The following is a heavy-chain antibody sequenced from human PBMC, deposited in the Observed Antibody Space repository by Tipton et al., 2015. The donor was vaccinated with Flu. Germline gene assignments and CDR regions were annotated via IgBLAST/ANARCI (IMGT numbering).Heavy chain of an antibody. Sequence: TLSLTCTVAGGSISSYYWGWVRQPAGKRLQWIGRVHTSGNTHYDPSFESRVTISLDTSKSQFSLKLRSVTAADTAVYFCARGMASGATYFDYWGPGTLVTVSS. CDR2: VHTSGNT. CDR1: GGSISSYY. CDR3: ARGMASGATYFDY. V-gene: IGHV4-4*07. D-gene: IGHD6-19*01. J-gene: IGHJ4*02.